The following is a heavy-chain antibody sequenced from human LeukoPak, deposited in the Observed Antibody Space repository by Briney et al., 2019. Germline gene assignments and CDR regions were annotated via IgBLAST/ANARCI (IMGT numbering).Heavy chain of an antibody. CDR2: IYHSGST. J-gene: IGHJ3*02. V-gene: IGHV4-30-2*01. CDR3: ARIRKYCSGGTCYSHAFDI. Sequence: SETLSLTCAVSGGSISSGGYSWSWIRQPPGKGLEWIGYIYHSGSTYYNPSLKSRVTVSVDTSKNQFSLKLSSVTAADTAVYYCARIRKYCSGGTCYSHAFDIWGQGTMVTVPS. D-gene: IGHD2-15*01. CDR1: GGSISSGGYS.